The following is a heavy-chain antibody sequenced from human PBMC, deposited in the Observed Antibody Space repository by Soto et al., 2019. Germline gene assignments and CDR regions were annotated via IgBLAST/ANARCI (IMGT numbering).Heavy chain of an antibody. CDR1: GGSISRSSYY. J-gene: IGHJ3*02. CDR2: IYYSGST. D-gene: IGHD3-10*01. V-gene: IGHV4-39*01. Sequence: SDTLSLTGTVSGGSISRSSYYWGWIRQPTGKGLEWIGSIYYSGSTYYNTSLKSRVTISVDTTKNQFSLKLSSVTAADTAVYYCARHRSMVRGVIEAFDIWGQGTMVT. CDR3: ARHRSMVRGVIEAFDI.